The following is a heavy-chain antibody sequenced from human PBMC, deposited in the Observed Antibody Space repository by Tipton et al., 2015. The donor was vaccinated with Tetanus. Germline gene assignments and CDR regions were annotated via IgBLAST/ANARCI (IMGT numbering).Heavy chain of an antibody. V-gene: IGHV1-46*01. CDR3: ARERGNRGNAFDT. Sequence: QVQLVQSGPEVKKPGASVKISCKTSGYTFASFHMHWVRQAPGQLDWMGTINPSGGRTGHAQKFKGRIIMTKDTATSTIFLELNRLTSEDAAVYYCARERGNRGNAFDTWGQGTMVTVSS. D-gene: IGHD2/OR15-2a*01. J-gene: IGHJ3*02. CDR1: GYTFASFH. CDR2: INPSGGRT.